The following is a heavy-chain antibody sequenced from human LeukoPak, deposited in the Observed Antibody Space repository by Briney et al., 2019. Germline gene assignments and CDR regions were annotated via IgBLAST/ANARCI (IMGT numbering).Heavy chain of an antibody. V-gene: IGHV1-69*06. CDR1: GGTFSSYA. CDR3: ARKPITMIVVDAFDI. Sequence: GASVKVSCKASGGTFSSYAISWVRQAPGQGLEWMGGIIPIFGTANYAQKFQGRVTITADKSTSTAYMELSSLRSEDTAVYYCARKPITMIVVDAFDIWGQGTMVTVSS. CDR2: IIPIFGTA. D-gene: IGHD3-22*01. J-gene: IGHJ3*02.